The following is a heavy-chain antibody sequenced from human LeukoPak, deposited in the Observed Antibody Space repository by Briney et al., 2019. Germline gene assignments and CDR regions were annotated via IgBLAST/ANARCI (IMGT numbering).Heavy chain of an antibody. J-gene: IGHJ5*02. V-gene: IGHV3-30*03. Sequence: PGGSLRLSCAASGFTFSSYAMHWVRQAPGKGLEWVTIISYDGSNQYYADSVKGRFTISRDNSKNTLYLQMNSLRAEDTAVYYCARDRSQEFDPWGQGTLVTVSS. CDR2: ISYDGSNQ. CDR3: ARDRSQEFDP. D-gene: IGHD3-10*01. CDR1: GFTFSSYA.